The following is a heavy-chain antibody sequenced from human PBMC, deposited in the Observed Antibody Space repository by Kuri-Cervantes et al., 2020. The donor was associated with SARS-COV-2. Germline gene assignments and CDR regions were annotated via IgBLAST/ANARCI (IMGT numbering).Heavy chain of an antibody. J-gene: IGHJ4*02. CDR2: IYHSGST. CDR1: GGSISSSNW. CDR3: ARTAAAATGYFDY. Sequence: SETLSLTCAVSGGSISSSNWWSWVRQPPGKGLEWIGEIYHSGSTNYNPSLKSRVTISVDKSKNQFSLKLSSVTAADTAVYYCARTAAAATGYFDYWGQGTLVTVSS. D-gene: IGHD6-13*01. V-gene: IGHV4-4*02.